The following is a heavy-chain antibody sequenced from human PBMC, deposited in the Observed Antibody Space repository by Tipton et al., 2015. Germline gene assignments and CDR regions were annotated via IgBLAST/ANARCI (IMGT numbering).Heavy chain of an antibody. CDR2: IYYNGTT. CDR1: GGSISISSFF. D-gene: IGHD1-26*01. CDR3: ASPNSGSNFPFDV. Sequence: GLVKPSETLSLTCSVSGGSISISSFFWGWIRQPPGKGLEWIGNIYYNGTTAYNPSLKSRVAISADTSENHFSLKLTSVTAADTALYYCASPNSGSNFPFDVWGQGTMVTVSS. V-gene: IGHV4-39*02. J-gene: IGHJ3*01.